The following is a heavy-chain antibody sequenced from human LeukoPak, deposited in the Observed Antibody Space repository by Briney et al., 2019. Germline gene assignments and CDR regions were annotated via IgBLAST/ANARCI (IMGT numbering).Heavy chain of an antibody. V-gene: IGHV5-51*01. CDR1: GYRFTSYW. D-gene: IGHD3-10*01. J-gene: IGHJ4*02. CDR2: IYPGDSDT. CDR3: ARRSNFRISDY. Sequence: GESLKISCKGSGYRFTSYWIGWVRQMPGKGLEWVGIIYPGDSDTRYSPSFQGQVTISADKSISTAYLQWSSLKAPDTAMYYCARRSNFRISDYWGQGTLVTVSS.